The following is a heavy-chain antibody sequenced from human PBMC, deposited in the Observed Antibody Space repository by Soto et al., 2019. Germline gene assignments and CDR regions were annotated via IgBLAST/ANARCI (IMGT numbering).Heavy chain of an antibody. J-gene: IGHJ6*02. Sequence: QVQLGQAGAEVKKPGSSVKVSCKASGGTFSNHAVNWMRQAPGQGLEWMGGVIPLFGATNYAQKFQGRVTIIADESTSTAYMELNTLRSEDTAVYYCARSFIAAAGLTYFYYAMDVWGQGTTVTVSS. V-gene: IGHV1-69*01. CDR2: VIPLFGAT. CDR1: GGTFSNHA. D-gene: IGHD6-13*01. CDR3: ARSFIAAAGLTYFYYAMDV.